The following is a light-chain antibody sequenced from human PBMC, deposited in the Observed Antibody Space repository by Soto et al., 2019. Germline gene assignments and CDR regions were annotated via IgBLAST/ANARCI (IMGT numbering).Light chain of an antibody. CDR1: TGAVTSGYY. CDR2: STS. V-gene: IGLV7-43*01. CDR3: LLFYRDAWV. J-gene: IGLJ3*02. Sequence: QAVVTQEPSLTVSPGGTVTLTCASSTGAVTSGYYANWFQQKPAQAPRALISSTSNKHSWTPARFSGSLLGGKAALTLSGVQPEDEAEYYCLLFYRDAWVFGGGTKLTVL.